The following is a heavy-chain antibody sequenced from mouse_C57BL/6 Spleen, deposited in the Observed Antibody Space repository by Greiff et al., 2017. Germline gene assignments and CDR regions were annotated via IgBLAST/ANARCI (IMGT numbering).Heavy chain of an antibody. CDR1: GYTFTSYW. J-gene: IGHJ2*01. CDR3: ARGLQGDY. D-gene: IGHD3-1*01. CDR2: IDPSDSYT. Sequence: QVQLQPGAELVKPGASVKLSCKASGYTFTSYWMQWVKQRPGQGLEWIGEIDPSDSYTNYNQKFKGKATLTVDTSSSTAYMQLSSLTSEDSAVYYCARGLQGDYWGQGTTLTVSS. V-gene: IGHV1-50*01.